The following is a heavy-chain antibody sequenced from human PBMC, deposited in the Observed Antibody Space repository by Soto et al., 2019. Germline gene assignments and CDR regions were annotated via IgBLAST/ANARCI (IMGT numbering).Heavy chain of an antibody. Sequence: QEQLVESGGGVVQPGRSLRLSCAASGFTFSTYAMHWVRQAPGKGLEWVAIMSYDGSAKFYADSVKGRFTISRDNSRSILYLQMNSLRVEDTAMYYCAREVGAMAADGVGGYWGQGTLVTVSS. J-gene: IGHJ4*02. CDR1: GFTFSTYA. CDR3: AREVGAMAADGVGGY. D-gene: IGHD6-25*01. CDR2: MSYDGSAK. V-gene: IGHV3-30-3*01.